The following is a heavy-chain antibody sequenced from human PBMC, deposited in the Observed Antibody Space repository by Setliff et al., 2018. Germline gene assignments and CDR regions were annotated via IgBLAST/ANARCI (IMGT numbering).Heavy chain of an antibody. J-gene: IGHJ5*02. CDR3: AMSRIAAAGGWTEFDP. CDR1: GGTFRSDG. CDR2: IIPVFRTA. Sequence: SVKVSCKASGGTFRSDGFNWVRQAPGQGLEWMGRIIPVFRTAKYAQKFQGRVTITADESTRTAYMEMSSLGSEDTAIFYCAMSRIAAAGGWTEFDPWGQGTLVTVSS. D-gene: IGHD6-13*01. V-gene: IGHV1-69*13.